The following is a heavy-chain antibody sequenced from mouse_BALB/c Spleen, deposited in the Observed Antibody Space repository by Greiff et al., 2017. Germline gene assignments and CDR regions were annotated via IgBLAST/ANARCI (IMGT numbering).Heavy chain of an antibody. V-gene: IGHV14-3*02. CDR2: IDPANGNT. J-gene: IGHJ4*01. CDR1: GFNIKDTY. D-gene: IGHD5-1*01. CDR3: ARTEYLYAMDY. Sequence: VQLKQSGAELVKPGASVKLSCTASGFNIKDTYLHWVKQRPEQGLEWIGRIDPANGNTKYDPKFQGKATITADTSSNTAYLQLSSLTSEDTAVYYCARTEYLYAMDYWGQGTSGTVSS.